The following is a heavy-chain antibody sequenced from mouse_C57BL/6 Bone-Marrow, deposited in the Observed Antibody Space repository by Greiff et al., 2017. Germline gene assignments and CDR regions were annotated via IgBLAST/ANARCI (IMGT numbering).Heavy chain of an antibody. V-gene: IGHV2-6*01. CDR3: ASGGYSNYGFAY. CDR1: GFSLTSYG. CDR2: IWGVGST. J-gene: IGHJ3*01. D-gene: IGHD2-5*01. Sequence: VHLVESGPGLVAPSQSLSITCTVSGFSLTSYGVDWVRQSPGKGLEWLGVIWGVGSTNYNSALKSRLSISKDNSKSQVFLKMNSLQTDDTAMYYCASGGYSNYGFAYWGQGTLVTVSA.